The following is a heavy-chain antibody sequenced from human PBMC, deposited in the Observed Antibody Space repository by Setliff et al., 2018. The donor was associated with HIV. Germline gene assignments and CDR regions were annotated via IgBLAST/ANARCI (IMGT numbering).Heavy chain of an antibody. CDR1: GGSFRVYY. D-gene: IGHD5-18*01. V-gene: IGHV4-59*01. J-gene: IGHJ4*02. CDR2: MYYGGST. CDR3: ARDESQVEVHRGYSYGSFDY. Sequence: SETLSLTCTVSGGSFRVYYWTWVRQPPGKGLEWIGNMYYGGSTNSNPSLKSRVTMSIDASKNQFSLNLRSVTAADTATYYCARDESQVEVHRGYSYGSFDYWGQGTLVTVSS.